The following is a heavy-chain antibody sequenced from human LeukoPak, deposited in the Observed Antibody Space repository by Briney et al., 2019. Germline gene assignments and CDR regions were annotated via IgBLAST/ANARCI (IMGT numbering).Heavy chain of an antibody. V-gene: IGHV3-23*01. J-gene: IGHJ4*02. CDR3: AKETQERWLVLGY. CDR2: ISGSGVST. CDR1: GFTFSSYA. D-gene: IGHD6-19*01. Sequence: GGSLRLSCAASGFTFSSYAMSWVRQAPGQGLEWVSAISGSGVSTYYADSVKGRFTISRDNSKNTLYLQMNSLRAEDTAVYYCAKETQERWLVLGYWGQGNLVTVSS.